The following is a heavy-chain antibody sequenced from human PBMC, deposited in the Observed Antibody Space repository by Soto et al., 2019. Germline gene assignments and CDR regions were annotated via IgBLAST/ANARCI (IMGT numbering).Heavy chain of an antibody. CDR3: ARIISGDY. Sequence: ASETLSLTCAVYGGSFSGYYWSWIRQPPGKGLEWIGEINHSGSTNYNPSLKSRVTISVDTSKNQFSLKLSSVTAADTAVYYCARIISGDYWGQGTLVTVSS. D-gene: IGHD3-10*01. CDR2: INHSGST. CDR1: GGSFSGYY. J-gene: IGHJ4*02. V-gene: IGHV4-34*01.